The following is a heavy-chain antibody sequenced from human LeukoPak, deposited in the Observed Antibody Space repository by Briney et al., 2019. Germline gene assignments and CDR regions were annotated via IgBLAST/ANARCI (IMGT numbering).Heavy chain of an antibody. V-gene: IGHV1-18*01. CDR2: IGAYNGNT. CDR1: GYTFTSYG. CDR3: ARDTRDYDSSGMFDP. D-gene: IGHD3-22*01. J-gene: IGHJ5*02. Sequence: ASVKVSCKASGYTFTSYGISWVRQAPGQGLEWMGWIGAYNGNTNYAQKLQGRVTKTTDTSTSTAYMELRSLRSDDTAVYYCARDTRDYDSSGMFDPWGQGTLVTVSS.